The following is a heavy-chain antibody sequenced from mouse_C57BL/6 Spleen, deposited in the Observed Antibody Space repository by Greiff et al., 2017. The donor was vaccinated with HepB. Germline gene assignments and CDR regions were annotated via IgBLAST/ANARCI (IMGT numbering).Heavy chain of an antibody. CDR1: GYTFTDYY. V-gene: IGHV1-26*01. CDR3: ARGYDGYPIDY. CDR2: INPNNGGT. J-gene: IGHJ2*01. D-gene: IGHD2-3*01. Sequence: EVKLMESGPELVKPGASVKISCKASGYTFTDYYMNWVKQSHGKSLEWIGDINPNNGGTSYNQKFKGKATLTVDKSSSTAYMELRSLTSEDSAVYYCARGYDGYPIDYWGQGTTLTVSS.